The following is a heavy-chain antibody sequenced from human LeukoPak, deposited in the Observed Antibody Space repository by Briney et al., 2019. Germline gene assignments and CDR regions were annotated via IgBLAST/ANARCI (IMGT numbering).Heavy chain of an antibody. CDR3: AREKGITTVTTGWFDP. D-gene: IGHD4-17*01. J-gene: IGHJ5*02. CDR1: GDSISSSSYY. CDR2: IFYSGST. Sequence: SETLSLTCTVSGDSISSSSYYWGWIRQPPGKGLEWIGSIFYSGSTYYNPSLKSQFTISVDTSKNQFSLKLSSVTAADTAVYYCAREKGITTVTTGWFDPWGQGTLVTVSS. V-gene: IGHV4-39*07.